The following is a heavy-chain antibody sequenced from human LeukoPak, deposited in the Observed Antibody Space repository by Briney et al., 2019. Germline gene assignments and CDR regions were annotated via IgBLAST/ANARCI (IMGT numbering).Heavy chain of an antibody. CDR3: TSCYTNFYYYMDV. CDR2: IYYSGST. CDR1: GGSISSSSYY. D-gene: IGHD2-2*02. J-gene: IGHJ6*03. V-gene: IGHV4-39*01. Sequence: SETLSLTCTVSGGSISSSSYYWGWIRQPPGKGLEWIGSIYYSGSTYYNPSLKSRVTISVDTSKNQFSLKLSSVTAADTAVYYCTSCYTNFYYYMDVWGKGTTVTVSS.